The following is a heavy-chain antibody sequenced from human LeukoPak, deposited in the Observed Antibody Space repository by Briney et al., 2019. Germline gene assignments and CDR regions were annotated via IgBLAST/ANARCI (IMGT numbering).Heavy chain of an antibody. CDR3: AKAWGNIAAAGTYYFDY. V-gene: IGHV3-21*04. J-gene: IGHJ4*02. D-gene: IGHD6-13*01. Sequence: GGSLRLSCAASGFTFSSYSMNWVRQAPGKGLEWVSSISSSSSYIYYADSVKGRFTISRDNAKNSLFLQMNSLRAEDTALYYCAKAWGNIAAAGTYYFDYWGQGTLVTVSS. CDR2: ISSSSSYI. CDR1: GFTFSSYS.